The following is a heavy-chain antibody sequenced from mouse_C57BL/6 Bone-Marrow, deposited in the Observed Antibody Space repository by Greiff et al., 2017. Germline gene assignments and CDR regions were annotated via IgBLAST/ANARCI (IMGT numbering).Heavy chain of an antibody. CDR1: GFTFSDYG. V-gene: IGHV5-17*01. CDR2: ISSGSSTI. D-gene: IGHD2-5*01. J-gene: IGHJ1*03. Sequence: EVKLMESGGGLVKPGGSLKLSCAASGFTFSDYGMHWVRQAPEKGLEWVAYISSGSSTIYYADTVKGRFTISRDNAKNTLFLQMTSLRSEDTAMYYCAIYSTPWYFDVWGTGTTVTVSS. CDR3: AIYSTPWYFDV.